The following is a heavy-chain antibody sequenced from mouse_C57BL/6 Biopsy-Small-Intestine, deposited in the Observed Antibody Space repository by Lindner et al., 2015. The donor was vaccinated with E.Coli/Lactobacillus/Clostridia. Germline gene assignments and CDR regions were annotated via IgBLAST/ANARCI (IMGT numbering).Heavy chain of an antibody. CDR3: ARTFPFDS. CDR2: INAGNGNT. Sequence: SVKVSCKASGYSFISYAMHWVRQAPGQRLEWMGWINAGNGNTKYSQKLQGRVTITSDTSASTAYMEMRSLRSEDTAVYYCARTFPFDSWGQGTLVTVSS. CDR1: GYSFISYA. J-gene: IGHJ4*01. V-gene: IGHV1-66*01.